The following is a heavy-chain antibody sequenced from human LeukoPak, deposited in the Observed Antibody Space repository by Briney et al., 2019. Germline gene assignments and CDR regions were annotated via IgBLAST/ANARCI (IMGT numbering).Heavy chain of an antibody. J-gene: IGHJ4*02. Sequence: SETLSLTCTVSGGSISSYYWSWIRRPPGKGLEWIGYIYYSGSTNYNPSLKSRVTISVDTSKNQFSLKLRSVTAADTAVYYCAGHYPGSWYGGWGQGTLVTVSS. CDR1: GGSISSYY. D-gene: IGHD6-13*01. V-gene: IGHV4-59*08. CDR2: IYYSGST. CDR3: AGHYPGSWYGG.